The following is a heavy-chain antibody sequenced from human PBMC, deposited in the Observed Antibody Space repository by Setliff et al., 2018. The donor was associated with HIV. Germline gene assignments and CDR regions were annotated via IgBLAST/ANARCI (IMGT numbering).Heavy chain of an antibody. V-gene: IGHV3-30*02. D-gene: IGHD3-22*01. J-gene: IGHJ3*01. Sequence: PGGSLRLSCAASGFTFSHYGMHWVRQAPGKGLEWVAFIRYDGSNKYYADSVKGRFTISRDNSKNTLYLQMSTLRAEDTAVYYCAKDLDSRNWPRGAFDFWGLGTMVTVSS. CDR3: AKDLDSRNWPRGAFDF. CDR1: GFTFSHYG. CDR2: IRYDGSNK.